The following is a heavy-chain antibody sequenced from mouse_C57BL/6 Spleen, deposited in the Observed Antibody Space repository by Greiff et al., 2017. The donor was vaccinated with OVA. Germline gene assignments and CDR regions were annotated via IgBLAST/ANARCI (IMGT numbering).Heavy chain of an antibody. CDR2: ISSGSSTI. CDR3: ESQRYAMDY. CDR1: GFTFSDYG. J-gene: IGHJ4*01. V-gene: IGHV5-17*01. Sequence: EVQLVESGGGLVKPGGSLKLSCAASGFTFSDYGMHWVRQAPEKGLEWVAYISSGSSTIYYADTVKGRFTISRDNAKNTLFLQMTSLQSADTAMYYCESQRYAMDYWGQGTSVTVSS.